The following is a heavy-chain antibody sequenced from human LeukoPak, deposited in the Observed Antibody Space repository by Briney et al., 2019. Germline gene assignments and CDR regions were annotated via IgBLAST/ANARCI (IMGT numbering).Heavy chain of an antibody. CDR2: INPNSGGT. D-gene: IGHD3-10*01. V-gene: IGHV1-2*02. CDR1: GYTFTGYY. Sequence: ASVKVSCKASGYTFTGYYMHWVRQSPGQGLEWMGWINPNSGGTNYAQKFQGRVTMTRDTSISTAYMELSRLRSDDTAVYYCARGFLGKITMVRTRKEDGVDYWGQGTLVTVSS. CDR3: ARGFLGKITMVRTRKEDGVDY. J-gene: IGHJ4*02.